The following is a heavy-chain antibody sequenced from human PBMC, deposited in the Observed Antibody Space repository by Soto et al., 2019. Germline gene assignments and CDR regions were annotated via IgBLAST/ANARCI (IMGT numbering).Heavy chain of an antibody. J-gene: IGHJ4*02. CDR2: ISASGGST. V-gene: IGHV3-23*01. CDR1: AFTFSNYA. D-gene: IGHD6-19*01. Sequence: GGSLRLSCAVSAFTFSNYAMSWVRQAPGKGLEWVSTISASGGSTYYADSVKGRFTISRDNTKNTLFLQMNSLRAEDTAVYYCAKRGVGYGTGWFDCWGRGTLVTVSS. CDR3: AKRGVGYGTGWFDC.